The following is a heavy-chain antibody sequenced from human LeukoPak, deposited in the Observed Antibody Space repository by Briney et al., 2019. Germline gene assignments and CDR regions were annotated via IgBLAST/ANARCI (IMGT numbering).Heavy chain of an antibody. CDR3: ARGAPIVVVVAARDNWFDP. Sequence: SETLSLTCAVYGGSFSGYYWSWIRQPPGKGLEWIGEINLSGSTNYNPSLKSRVTISVDTSKNQFSLKLSSVTAADTAVYYCARGAPIVVVVAARDNWFDPWGQGTLVTVSS. CDR1: GGSFSGYY. V-gene: IGHV4-34*01. D-gene: IGHD2-15*01. CDR2: INLSGST. J-gene: IGHJ5*02.